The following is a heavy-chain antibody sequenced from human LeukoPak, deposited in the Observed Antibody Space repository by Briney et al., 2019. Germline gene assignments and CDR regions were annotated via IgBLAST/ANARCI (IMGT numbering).Heavy chain of an antibody. Sequence: GGSLRLSCAASGFTFSSYGMSWVRQAPGKGLEWVSAISGSGGSTYYADSVKGRFTISRDNSKNTLYLQMNSLRAEDTAVYYCAKGRRGRYCSSTSCYARLDYWGQGTLVTVSS. V-gene: IGHV3-23*01. CDR2: ISGSGGST. CDR1: GFTFSSYG. D-gene: IGHD2-2*01. J-gene: IGHJ4*02. CDR3: AKGRRGRYCSSTSCYARLDY.